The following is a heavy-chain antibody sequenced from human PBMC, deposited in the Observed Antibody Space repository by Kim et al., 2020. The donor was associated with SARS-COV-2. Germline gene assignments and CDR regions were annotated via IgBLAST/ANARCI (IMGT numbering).Heavy chain of an antibody. CDR3: AREGLGPTLAFDY. Sequence: SETLSLTCTVSGGSISSGDYYWSWIRQPPGKGLEWIGYIYYSGSTYYNPSLKSRVTISVDTSKNQFSLKLSSVTAADTAVYYCAREGLGPTLAFDYWGQGTLVTVSS. CDR1: GGSISSGDYY. D-gene: IGHD4-17*01. V-gene: IGHV4-30-4*01. J-gene: IGHJ4*02. CDR2: IYYSGST.